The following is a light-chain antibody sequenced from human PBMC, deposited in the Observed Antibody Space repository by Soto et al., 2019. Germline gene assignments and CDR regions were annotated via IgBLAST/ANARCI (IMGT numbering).Light chain of an antibody. Sequence: ESVLTQSPGTLSLSPGERATLSCRASQSVSSNYLAWYQQKPGQAPRLLIYGASSRATGIPDRFSGSGSGTDFTLTIRRLEPEDFAVYYCQQYGGSPPQTFGQGTKVEIK. J-gene: IGKJ1*01. CDR2: GAS. CDR3: QQYGGSPPQT. CDR1: QSVSSNY. V-gene: IGKV3-20*01.